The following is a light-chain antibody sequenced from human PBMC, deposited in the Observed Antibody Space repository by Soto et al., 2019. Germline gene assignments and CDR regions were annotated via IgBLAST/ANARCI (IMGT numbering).Light chain of an antibody. CDR1: QTVTSNY. Sequence: EIVLTQSPGTLSSSPGERATLSCRASQTVTSNYLAWYQQKPGQAPRLLFFGASIRATGLPDRISGSGSGTEFTLTISSLQSEDFAVYYCQQYNSWPLTFGGGTKVDIK. CDR3: QQYNSWPLT. CDR2: GAS. V-gene: IGKV3-20*01. J-gene: IGKJ4*01.